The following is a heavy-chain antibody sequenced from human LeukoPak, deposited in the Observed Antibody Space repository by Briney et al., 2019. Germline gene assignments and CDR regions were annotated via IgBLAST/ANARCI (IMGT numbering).Heavy chain of an antibody. CDR1: GFTFDDYA. J-gene: IGHJ5*02. Sequence: GRSLRLSCAASGFTFDDYAMHWVRQAPGKGLEWVSGISWNSGSIGYADSVKGRFTISRDNAKNSLYLQMNSLRAEDMALYYCAKAEGKGVDDYSLGWFDPWGQGTLVTVSS. CDR2: ISWNSGSI. CDR3: AKAEGKGVDDYSLGWFDP. V-gene: IGHV3-9*03. D-gene: IGHD4-11*01.